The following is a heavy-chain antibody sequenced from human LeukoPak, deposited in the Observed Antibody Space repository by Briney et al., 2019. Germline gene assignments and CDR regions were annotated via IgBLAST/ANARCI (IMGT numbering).Heavy chain of an antibody. V-gene: IGHV4-59*01. J-gene: IGHJ6*02. Sequence: PSETLSLTCTVSGASISSYYWSWIRQPPGKGLEWIGYIYYSGSTSYNPSLKSRVTISVDTSKNQFSLKLSSVTAADTAVYYCARDPGLLGMDVWGQGTTVTVSS. D-gene: IGHD2-15*01. CDR1: GASISSYY. CDR3: ARDPGLLGMDV. CDR2: IYYSGST.